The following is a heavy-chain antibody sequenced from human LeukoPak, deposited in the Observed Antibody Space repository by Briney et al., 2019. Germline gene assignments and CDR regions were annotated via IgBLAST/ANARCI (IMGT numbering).Heavy chain of an antibody. CDR1: GFTFSTYA. V-gene: IGHV3-23*01. CDR3: AKYSPMQSESGDY. Sequence: PGGSLRLSCAASGFTFSTYAVNWVRQAPGKGLEWVSAISGSGGSTYYADSVKGRFTISRDNSKNTLYLQMNSLRAEDTAVYYCAKYSPMQSESGDYWGQGTLVTVSS. CDR2: ISGSGGST. J-gene: IGHJ4*02. D-gene: IGHD2-21*01.